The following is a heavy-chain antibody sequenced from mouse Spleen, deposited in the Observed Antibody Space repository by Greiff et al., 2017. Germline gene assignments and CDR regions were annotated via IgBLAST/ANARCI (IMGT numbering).Heavy chain of an antibody. CDR2: INYDGSST. CDR1: GFTFSDYY. Sequence: EVQLVESEGGLVQPGSSMKLSCTASGFTFSDYYMAWVRQVPEKGLEWVANINYDGSSTYYLDSLKSRFIISRDNAKNILYLQMSSLKSEDTATYYCAREDDYAAMDYWGQGTSVTVSS. CDR3: AREDDYAAMDY. J-gene: IGHJ4*01. V-gene: IGHV5-16*01.